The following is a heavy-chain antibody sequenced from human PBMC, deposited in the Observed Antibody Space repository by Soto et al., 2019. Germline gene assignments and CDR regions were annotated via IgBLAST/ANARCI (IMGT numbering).Heavy chain of an antibody. V-gene: IGHV4-59*01. J-gene: IGHJ3*02. CDR3: ARDSYCSGGSCYTDAFDI. D-gene: IGHD2-15*01. CDR1: GGSISSYY. CDR2: IYYSGST. Sequence: SETLSLTCTVSGGSISSYYWSWIRQPPGKGLEWIGYIYYSGSTNYNPSLKSRVTISVDTSKNQFSLKLSSVTAADTAVYYCARDSYCSGGSCYTDAFDIWGQGTMVTVS.